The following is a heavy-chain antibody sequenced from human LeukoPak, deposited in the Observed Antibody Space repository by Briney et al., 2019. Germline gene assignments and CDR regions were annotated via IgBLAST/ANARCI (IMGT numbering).Heavy chain of an antibody. V-gene: IGHV1-24*01. CDR3: ATARITLWRNIDY. CDR2: FDPEDGET. J-gene: IGHJ4*02. Sequence: RASVKVSCKVSGYTLTELSMHWVRQAPGKGLEWMGGFDPEDGETIYAQKFQGRVTMTEDTSTATAYMELSSLRSEDTAVYYCATARITLWRNIDYWGQGTLVTVSS. CDR1: GYTLTELS. D-gene: IGHD5-18*01.